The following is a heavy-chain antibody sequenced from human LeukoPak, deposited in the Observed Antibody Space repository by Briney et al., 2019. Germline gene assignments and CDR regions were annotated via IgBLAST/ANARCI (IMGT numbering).Heavy chain of an antibody. Sequence: SETLSLTCAVYGGSFSGYYWSWIRQPPGKGLEWIGEINHSGSTNYNPSLKSRVTISVDTSKSQFSLKLSSVTAADTAVYYCARGANYDILTGYYKRENNWFDPWGQGTLVTVSS. CDR3: ARGANYDILTGYYKRENNWFDP. D-gene: IGHD3-9*01. J-gene: IGHJ5*02. CDR1: GGSFSGYY. CDR2: INHSGST. V-gene: IGHV4-34*01.